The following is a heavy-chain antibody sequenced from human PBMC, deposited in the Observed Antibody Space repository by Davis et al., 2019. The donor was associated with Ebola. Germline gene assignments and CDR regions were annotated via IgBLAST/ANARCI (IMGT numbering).Heavy chain of an antibody. D-gene: IGHD6-13*01. J-gene: IGHJ4*02. CDR1: GYTFTGYY. CDR3: AREGYSSSWYGAHY. V-gene: IGHV1-2*02. CDR2: INPNSGGT. Sequence: ASVKVSCKASGYTFTGYYMHWVRQAPGQGLEWMGWINPNSGGTNYAQKFQGRVTMTRDTSISTAYMELSRLRSDDTAVYYCAREGYSSSWYGAHYWGQGTLVTVSS.